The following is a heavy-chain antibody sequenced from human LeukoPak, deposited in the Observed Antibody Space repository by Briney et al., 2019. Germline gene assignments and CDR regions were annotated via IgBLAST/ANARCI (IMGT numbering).Heavy chain of an antibody. CDR2: IKANSGDT. CDR1: GFTLIDY. J-gene: IGHJ6*03. D-gene: IGHD6-13*01. V-gene: IGHV1-2*02. CDR3: ASADSVPAGDYHYWYMDV. Sequence: GASVKVSCKASGFTLIDYIHWVRQDPRQGLQWMGWIKANSGDTEYAQKFQGRVTMTRDASISTVYMELSSLRSDDTAVYYCASADSVPAGDYHYWYMDVWGKGTTVTVSS.